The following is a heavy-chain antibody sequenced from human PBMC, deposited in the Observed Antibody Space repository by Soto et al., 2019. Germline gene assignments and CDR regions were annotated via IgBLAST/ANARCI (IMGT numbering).Heavy chain of an antibody. Sequence: QVQLQQWGAGLLKPSETLSLTCAVYGGSFSDFYWNFIRQPPGKGLEWIGEINHSGSTNYNPSLKSRVTISVHTSKNQFSLKLRSVTAADTAVYFCARGPRVVWVVPTAQRDVSDIWRQGTVVTVSS. CDR2: INHSGST. V-gene: IGHV4-34*01. CDR3: ARGPRVVWVVPTAQRDVSDI. D-gene: IGHD2-2*01. J-gene: IGHJ3*02. CDR1: GGSFSDFY.